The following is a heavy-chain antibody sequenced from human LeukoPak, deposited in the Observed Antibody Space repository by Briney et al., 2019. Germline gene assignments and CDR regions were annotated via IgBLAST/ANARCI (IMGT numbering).Heavy chain of an antibody. CDR3: AATPYSSGWYNGLNWFDP. J-gene: IGHJ5*02. CDR1: GGSISSSSYY. CDR2: IYYSGST. V-gene: IGHV4-39*07. Sequence: PSETLSLTCTVSGGSISSSSYYWGWIRQPPGKGLEWIGSIYYSGSTYYNPSLKSRVTISVDTSKNQFSLKLSSVTAADTAVYYCAATPYSSGWYNGLNWFDPWGQGTLVTVSS. D-gene: IGHD6-19*01.